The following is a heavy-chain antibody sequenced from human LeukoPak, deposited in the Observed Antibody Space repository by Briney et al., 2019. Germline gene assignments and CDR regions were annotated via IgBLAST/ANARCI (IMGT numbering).Heavy chain of an antibody. CDR3: VRDRNSNLRLGF. J-gene: IGHJ4*02. Sequence: SETLSLTCDVSGGSINSSNWWSWVRQSPEKGLEWIGQIFYSGSVNYSPSFKSRVTISVDTSENLFSLRLTSMTAADTAIYYCVRDRNSNLRLGFWGPGTLVTVSS. CDR2: IFYSGSV. D-gene: IGHD5-12*01. V-gene: IGHV4-4*02. CDR1: GGSINSSNW.